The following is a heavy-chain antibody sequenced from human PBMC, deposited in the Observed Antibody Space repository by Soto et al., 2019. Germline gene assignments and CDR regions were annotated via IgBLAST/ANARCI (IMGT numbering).Heavy chain of an antibody. J-gene: IGHJ3*01. CDR3: AKDGYHAAFDF. CDR1: GFTFSSYS. V-gene: IGHV3-21*01. Sequence: PGGSLRLSCAASGFTFSSYSMNWVRQAPGKGLEWVSSISSSSSYIYYADSVKGRFTISRDNSKNTLFLQMSSLRPDDTAVYYCAKDGYHAAFDFWGQGTIVPVSS. D-gene: IGHD6-13*01. CDR2: ISSSSSYI.